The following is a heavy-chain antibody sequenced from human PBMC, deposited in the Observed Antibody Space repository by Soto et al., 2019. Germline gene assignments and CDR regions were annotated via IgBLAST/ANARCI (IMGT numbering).Heavy chain of an antibody. J-gene: IGHJ4*02. CDR3: ARVGRGFGIALWINDQ. Sequence: SETLSLTCTVSGGSIISSSYYWCWIRQPPGKGLEWIASIYYIGSTYYNPSLKSRVTMSVDTSKNQFSLKLSSVTDTDTAVYFCARVGRGFGIALWINDQGGEGTLVT. D-gene: IGHD5-18*01. V-gene: IGHV4-39*01. CDR2: IYYIGST. CDR1: GGSIISSSYY.